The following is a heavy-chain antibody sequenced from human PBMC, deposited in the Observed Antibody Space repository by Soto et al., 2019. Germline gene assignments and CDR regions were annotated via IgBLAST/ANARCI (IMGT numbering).Heavy chain of an antibody. CDR1: GDSINSNYC. CDR3: ARDTGWGLGY. V-gene: IGHV4-4*02. J-gene: IGHJ4*02. D-gene: IGHD6-19*01. CDR2: IYYSGGT. Sequence: QVQLQESGPGLVRPSGTLSLTCAVSGDSINSNYCWTWVRQPPGKGLEWVAEIYYSGGTSYNPSRKSRVTISMDKSKNQFSLNLPSVTAADTAMYYCARDTGWGLGYWGQGTLVTVSS.